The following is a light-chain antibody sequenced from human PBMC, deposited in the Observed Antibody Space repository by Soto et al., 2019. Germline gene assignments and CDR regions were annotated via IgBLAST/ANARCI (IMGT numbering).Light chain of an antibody. CDR3: QSYDSSLSAWV. J-gene: IGLJ3*02. Sequence: QSVLTQPPSVSGAPGQRVTVSCTGSSSNIGAGYDVHWYQHLPGTVPKLLISGNTNRPSGVPDRFSGSKSGTSASLAITGLQAEDEADYYCQSYDSSLSAWVFGGGTQLTVL. CDR1: SSNIGAGYD. V-gene: IGLV1-40*01. CDR2: GNT.